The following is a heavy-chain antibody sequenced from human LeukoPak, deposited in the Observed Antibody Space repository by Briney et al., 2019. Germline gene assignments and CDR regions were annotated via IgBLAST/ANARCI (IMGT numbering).Heavy chain of an antibody. CDR3: ARGSKSYGDYIRSRIHYFDY. V-gene: IGHV3-7*04. J-gene: IGHJ4*02. Sequence: GGSLRLSCAASGFTFSSYWMSWVRQAPGKGLEWVANIKQDGSEKYYVDSVKGRFTISRDNAKNSLYLQMNSLRAEDTAVYYCARGSKSYGDYIRSRIHYFDYWGQGTLVTVSS. CDR1: GFTFSSYW. CDR2: IKQDGSEK. D-gene: IGHD4-17*01.